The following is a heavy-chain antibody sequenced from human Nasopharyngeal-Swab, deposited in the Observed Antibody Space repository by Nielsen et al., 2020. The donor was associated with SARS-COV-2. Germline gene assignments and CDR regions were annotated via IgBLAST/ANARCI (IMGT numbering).Heavy chain of an antibody. Sequence: GGSLRLSCVASGFTFSSYSMNWVRQAPGKGLEWVSSISSSSSYIYYVDSVKGRFTISRDNAKNSLYLQMNSLRAEDTAVYYCARDRNGFIYYYYGMDVWGQGTTVTVSS. J-gene: IGHJ6*02. CDR1: GFTFSSYS. V-gene: IGHV3-21*01. D-gene: IGHD3-3*01. CDR2: ISSSSSYI. CDR3: ARDRNGFIYYYYGMDV.